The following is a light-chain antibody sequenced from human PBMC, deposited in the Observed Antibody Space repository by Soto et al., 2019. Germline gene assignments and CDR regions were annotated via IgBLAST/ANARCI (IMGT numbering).Light chain of an antibody. CDR2: SNN. CDR1: SSNIGSNT. J-gene: IGLJ7*01. Sequence: QSVLTQPPSASGTPGQRVTISCSGSSSNIGSNTVNWYQQLPGTAPKLLIYSNNQRPSGVPDRFSGSKSGTSASLAISGLQSEDAADYYCAAWDDSLNGVFGGGTHLTVL. V-gene: IGLV1-44*01. CDR3: AAWDDSLNGV.